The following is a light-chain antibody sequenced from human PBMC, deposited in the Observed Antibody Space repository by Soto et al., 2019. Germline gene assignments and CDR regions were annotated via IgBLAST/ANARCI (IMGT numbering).Light chain of an antibody. Sequence: EIVLTQSPGTLSLSPGESAPLSCKTSQSRVSNFLAWYTPKPGHAPSVLIYASSNRATGIQDRFSGTESGTEFTLPIQRLEPEDFAVDYCQLYGISPHFGQGTRLEIK. CDR1: QSRVSNF. CDR2: ASS. V-gene: IGKV3-20*01. CDR3: QLYGISPH. J-gene: IGKJ5*01.